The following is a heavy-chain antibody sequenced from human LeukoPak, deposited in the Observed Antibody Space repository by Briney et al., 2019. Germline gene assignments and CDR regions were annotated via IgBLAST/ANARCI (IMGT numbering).Heavy chain of an antibody. D-gene: IGHD3-3*01. Sequence: SEALSLTCTVSGGSISSYYWSWIRQPPGKGLEWIGYIYYSGSTNYNPSLKSRVTISVDTSKNQFSLKLSSVTAADTAVYYCARARRTHYDFWSGYFGLVYFDYWGQGTLATVSS. CDR1: GGSISSYY. J-gene: IGHJ4*02. V-gene: IGHV4-59*01. CDR3: ARARRTHYDFWSGYFGLVYFDY. CDR2: IYYSGST.